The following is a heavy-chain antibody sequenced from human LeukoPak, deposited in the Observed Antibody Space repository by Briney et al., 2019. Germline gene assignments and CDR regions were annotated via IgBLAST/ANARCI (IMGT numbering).Heavy chain of an antibody. J-gene: IGHJ6*03. V-gene: IGHV4-38-2*02. CDR2: IYHSGST. Sequence: SETLSLTCTVSGGSISSYYWSWIRQPPGKGLEWIGSIYHSGSTYYNPSLKSRVTISVDTSKNQFSLKLSSVTAADTAVYYCARERTYRPYYMDVWGKGTTVTVSS. CDR1: GGSISSYY. D-gene: IGHD1-1*01. CDR3: ARERTYRPYYMDV.